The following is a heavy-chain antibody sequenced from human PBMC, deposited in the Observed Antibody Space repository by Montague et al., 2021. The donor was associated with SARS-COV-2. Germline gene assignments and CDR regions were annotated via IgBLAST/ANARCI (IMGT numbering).Heavy chain of an antibody. CDR1: GFPLRTSGVG. CDR3: VHSYADYLFDY. J-gene: IGHJ4*02. Sequence: PALVKPTQTLTLTCSFSGFPLRTSGVGVGWIRQPPGKALEWLAVIYWDDDKRYSPSLKSGLTITKDTSKNQVVLTMTNMDPVDTATYYCVHSYADYLFDYWGQGTLVSVSS. CDR2: IYWDDDK. D-gene: IGHD4-17*01. V-gene: IGHV2-5*02.